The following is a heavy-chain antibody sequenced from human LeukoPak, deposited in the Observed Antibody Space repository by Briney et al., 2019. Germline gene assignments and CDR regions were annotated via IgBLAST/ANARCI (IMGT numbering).Heavy chain of an antibody. CDR1: GYTFTGYY. D-gene: IGHD2-21*02. V-gene: IGHV1-2*04. Sequence: GASVKVSCKAFGYTFTGYYMHWVRQAPGQGLEWMGWINPNSGGTNYAQKFQGWVTMTRDTSISTAYMELSRLRSDDTAVYYCARDGEYCGGDCYPYYYYYGMDVWGQGTTVTVSS. CDR3: ARDGEYCGGDCYPYYYYYGMDV. CDR2: INPNSGGT. J-gene: IGHJ6*02.